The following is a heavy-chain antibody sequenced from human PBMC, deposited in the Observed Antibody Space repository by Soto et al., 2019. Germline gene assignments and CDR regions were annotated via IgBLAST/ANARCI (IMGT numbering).Heavy chain of an antibody. V-gene: IGHV4-34*01. CDR3: ARYVDTAMDAPSHDSPFDY. CDR2: INHSGRT. J-gene: IGHJ4*02. Sequence: QVQLQQWGAGLLKPSETLSLTCAVYGGSFSGYYWSWIRQPPGKGLEWIGEINHSGRTNYNPSLTRRLTISVDTSKNPFSLKLSSVTAADTAVYYCARYVDTAMDAPSHDSPFDYWGQGTLVTVSS. CDR1: GGSFSGYY. D-gene: IGHD5-18*01.